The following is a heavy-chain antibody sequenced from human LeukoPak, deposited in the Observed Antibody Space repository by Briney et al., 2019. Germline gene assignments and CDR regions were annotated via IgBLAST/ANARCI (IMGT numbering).Heavy chain of an antibody. CDR1: GGTFSSYA. CDR2: IIPILGIA. CDR3: ARVGDSSSGSAAFDY. D-gene: IGHD6-6*01. J-gene: IGHJ4*02. V-gene: IGHV1-69*04. Sequence: ASVKVSCKASGGTFSSYAISWVRQAPGQGLEWMGRIIPILGIANYAQKFQGRVTITADKSTSTAYMELSSLGSEDTAVYHCARVGDSSSGSAAFDYWGQGTLVTVSS.